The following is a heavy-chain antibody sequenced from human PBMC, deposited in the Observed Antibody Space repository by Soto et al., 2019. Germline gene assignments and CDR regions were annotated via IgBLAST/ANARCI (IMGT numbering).Heavy chain of an antibody. CDR1: GFTFSSYA. Sequence: EVQLLESGGGLVQPGGSLRLSCAASGFTFSSYAMSWVRQAPGKGLEWVSAISGSGGSTYYADSVKGRFTISRDNSKNTLYLQMNSLRAEDTAVYYCAKDLSGGSAYYYYYYMDVWDKGTTVTVSS. CDR2: ISGSGGST. J-gene: IGHJ6*03. V-gene: IGHV3-23*01. D-gene: IGHD2-15*01. CDR3: AKDLSGGSAYYYYYYMDV.